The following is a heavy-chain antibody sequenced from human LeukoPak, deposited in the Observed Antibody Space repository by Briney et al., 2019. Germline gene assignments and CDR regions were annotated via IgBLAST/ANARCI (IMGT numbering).Heavy chain of an antibody. V-gene: IGHV1-2*02. D-gene: IGHD6-13*01. CDR1: GYTFTDYY. CDR3: ARVTTRLTADGSLAF. Sequence: ASVKVSCKASGYTFTDYYIHWVRQAPGQGPEWMGWINPNSGGTKSLQKFQGRVTMTRDTSISTAYMELSRLRSDDTAVYYCARVTTRLTADGSLAFWGQGTTVTVYS. J-gene: IGHJ4*02. CDR2: INPNSGGT.